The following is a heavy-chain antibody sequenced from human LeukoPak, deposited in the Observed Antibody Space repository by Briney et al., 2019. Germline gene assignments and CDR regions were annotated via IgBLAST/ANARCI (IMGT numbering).Heavy chain of an antibody. D-gene: IGHD2-2*02. J-gene: IGHJ4*02. Sequence: GGSLRLSCAASGFTFSSYGMHWVRQAPGKGLEWVAVISYDGSNNYYADSVKGRFTISRDNSMNTLYLQMNSLRAEDTAVYYCAKDFLVVVPAAIMVRGGALDYWGQGTLVTVSS. CDR1: GFTFSSYG. CDR3: AKDFLVVVPAAIMVRGGALDY. V-gene: IGHV3-30*18. CDR2: ISYDGSNN.